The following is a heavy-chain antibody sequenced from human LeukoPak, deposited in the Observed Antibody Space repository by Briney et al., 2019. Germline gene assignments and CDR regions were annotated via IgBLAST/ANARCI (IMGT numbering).Heavy chain of an antibody. V-gene: IGHV3-33*01. Sequence: GGSLRLSCAASGFTFSRYGMHWVRQAPGKGLEWVAVIWYDGSNKYYADSVKGRFTVSRDNAKNSLYLQMNNLKDEDTAVYYCARIRGSYNYGMDVWGQGTTVTVS. J-gene: IGHJ6*02. CDR2: IWYDGSNK. D-gene: IGHD3-16*01. CDR3: ARIRGSYNYGMDV. CDR1: GFTFSRYG.